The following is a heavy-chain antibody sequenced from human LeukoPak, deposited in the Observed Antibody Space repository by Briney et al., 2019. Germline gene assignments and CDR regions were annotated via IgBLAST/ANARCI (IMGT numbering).Heavy chain of an antibody. CDR3: ARDLLEAKLVSYPYYYYYMDV. CDR1: GFTFSSYE. V-gene: IGHV3-48*03. CDR2: ISSSGSTI. D-gene: IGHD6-13*01. J-gene: IGHJ6*03. Sequence: GGSLRLSCAASGFTFSSYEMNWVRQAPGKGLEWVSYISSSGSTIYYADSVKGRFTISRDNAKNPLHLQMNSLRAEDTAVYYCARDLLEAKLVSYPYYYYYMDVWGKGTTVTISS.